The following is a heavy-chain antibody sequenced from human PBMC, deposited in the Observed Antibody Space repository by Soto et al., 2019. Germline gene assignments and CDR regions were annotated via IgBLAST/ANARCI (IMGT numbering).Heavy chain of an antibody. CDR1: GFTFSSYA. V-gene: IGHV3-23*01. D-gene: IGHD2-8*01. J-gene: IGHJ3*02. Sequence: GGSLRLSCAASGFTFSSYAMSWVRQAPGKGLEWVSAISGSGGSTYYADSVKGRFTISRDNSKNTLYLQMNSLRAEDTAVYYCAKGIVLMVYANSEDVFDIWGQGTMVTVSS. CDR3: AKGIVLMVYANSEDVFDI. CDR2: ISGSGGST.